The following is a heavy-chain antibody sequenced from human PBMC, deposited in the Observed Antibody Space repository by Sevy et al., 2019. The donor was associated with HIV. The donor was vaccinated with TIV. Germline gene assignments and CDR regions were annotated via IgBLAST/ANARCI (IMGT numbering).Heavy chain of an antibody. J-gene: IGHJ4*02. D-gene: IGHD6-13*01. V-gene: IGHV3-11*06. CDR2: ISSGSTYI. CDR1: GFTFSDYY. CDR3: AKDSRVYSSSHFDY. Sequence: GGSLRLSCAASGFTFSDYYMTWIRQAPGKGLEWVSYISSGSTYINYADSVKGRFTISRDNAKHSLYLQMNSLRAEDTAVYYCAKDSRVYSSSHFDYWGQGTLVTVSS.